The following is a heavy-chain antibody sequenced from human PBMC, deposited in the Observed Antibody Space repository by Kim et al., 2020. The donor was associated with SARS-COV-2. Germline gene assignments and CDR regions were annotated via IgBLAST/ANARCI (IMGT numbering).Heavy chain of an antibody. CDR3: ARDGDYVIDYYYYGMDV. J-gene: IGHJ6*02. Sequence: GGSLRLSCAASGFTFSSYSMNWVRQAPGKGLEWVSSISSSSSYIYYADSVKGRFTISRDNAKNSLYLQMNSLRAEDTAVYYCARDGDYVIDYYYYGMDVWGQGTTVTVSS. CDR2: ISSSSSYI. V-gene: IGHV3-21*01. CDR1: GFTFSSYS. D-gene: IGHD4-17*01.